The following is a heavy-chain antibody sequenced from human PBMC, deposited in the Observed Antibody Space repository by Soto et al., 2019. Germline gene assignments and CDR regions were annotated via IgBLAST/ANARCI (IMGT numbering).Heavy chain of an antibody. V-gene: IGHV3-48*03. Sequence: EVPLVESGGDLEQPGGPLRLSCAASGFTFSSYEMMWFRQLPGKGLEWVSFIHTSRGTTFYADSVKGRFTISRDNAQNSLYLQMSSLRAEDTAVYYCATSLSGYYYSYWGQGTLVTVSS. CDR1: GFTFSSYE. J-gene: IGHJ4*02. CDR2: IHTSRGTT. CDR3: ATSLSGYYYSY. D-gene: IGHD3-22*01.